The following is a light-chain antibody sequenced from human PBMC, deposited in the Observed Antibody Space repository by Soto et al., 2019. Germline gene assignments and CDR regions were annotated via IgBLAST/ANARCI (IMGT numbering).Light chain of an antibody. V-gene: IGKV3-20*01. CDR2: GAS. Sequence: EIVSTQSPGTLSLSPGERATLSCRASQSVTSSYLAWYQQKPGQAPSLXXYGASSRANGIPDRISGSGSGTDFALTISRLEPEDFAVYVCQQYGSSPQWTFGQGTKVDIK. CDR1: QSVTSSY. J-gene: IGKJ1*01. CDR3: QQYGSSPQWT.